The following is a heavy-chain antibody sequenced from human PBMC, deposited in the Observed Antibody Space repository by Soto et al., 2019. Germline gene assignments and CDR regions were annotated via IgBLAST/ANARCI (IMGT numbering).Heavy chain of an antibody. V-gene: IGHV3-30*18. D-gene: IGHD2-8*01. CDR2: ISYDGSNK. J-gene: IGHJ4*02. Sequence: GGSLRLSCAASGFTFSSYGMHWVRQAPGKGLEWVAVISYDGSNKYYADYVKGRLTISRDNSKNTLYLQMNSLRAEDTAVYYCAKDRAYCTNGVCYGVFDYWGQGTLVTVSS. CDR3: AKDRAYCTNGVCYGVFDY. CDR1: GFTFSSYG.